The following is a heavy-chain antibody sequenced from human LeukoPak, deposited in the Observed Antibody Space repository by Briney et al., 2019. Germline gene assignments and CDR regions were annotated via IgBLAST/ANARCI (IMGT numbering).Heavy chain of an antibody. D-gene: IGHD4-17*01. CDR3: ARDMTMVTTGDY. CDR2: SSGSGGTT. Sequence: GESLRLSCGASEIAFSSFGMTWVRQAPGKGLEWVSASSGSGGTTYYADSVKGRFTISRDNSKNTLYLQLNSLRAEDTAVYYCARDMTMVTTGDYWGQGTLVTVSS. CDR1: EIAFSSFG. J-gene: IGHJ4*02. V-gene: IGHV3-23*01.